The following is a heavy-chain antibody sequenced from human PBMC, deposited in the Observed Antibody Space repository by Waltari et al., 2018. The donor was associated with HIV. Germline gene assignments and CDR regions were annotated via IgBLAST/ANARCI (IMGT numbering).Heavy chain of an antibody. CDR2: INTNTGNP. D-gene: IGHD3-3*01. J-gene: IGHJ2*01. CDR1: GYTFTSNA. V-gene: IGHV7-4-1*02. Sequence: QVQLVQSGSELKKPGASVKVSCTASGYTFTSNAINWVRRAPGQGPEWMGWINTNTGNPTYAQDFIGRFVFSLDTSVSTAFLQISSLKPEDTAVYYCARSTKKTVVTISYWWFDLWGRGTLVTVSS. CDR3: ARSTKKTVVTISYWWFDL.